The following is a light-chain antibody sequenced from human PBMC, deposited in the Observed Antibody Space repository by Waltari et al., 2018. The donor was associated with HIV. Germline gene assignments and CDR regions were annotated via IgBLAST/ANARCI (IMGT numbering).Light chain of an antibody. V-gene: IGLV1-47*01. J-gene: IGLJ1*01. Sequence: QSVLTQPPSASGTPGQRVTISCSVISSNIGRNYVYWYQQLPGTAPKLLIYPNNQRPSGVPDRFSGSKSGTSASLDISGLRSEDEADYYCAAWNDRLSGYVFGTGTKVTV. CDR1: SSNIGRNY. CDR2: PNN. CDR3: AAWNDRLSGYV.